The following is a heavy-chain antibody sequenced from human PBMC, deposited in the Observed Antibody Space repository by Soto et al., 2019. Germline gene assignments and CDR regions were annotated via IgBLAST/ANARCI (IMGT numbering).Heavy chain of an antibody. CDR2: IYSGGST. CDR3: ARAGGYYDSSGYRPALHAFDI. J-gene: IGHJ3*02. D-gene: IGHD3-22*01. V-gene: IGHV3-53*04. Sequence: GGSLRLSCAASGFTVSSNYMSWVRQAPGKGLEWVSVIYSGGSTYYADSVKGRFTISRHNSKNTLYLQMNSLRAEDTAVYYCARAGGYYDSSGYRPALHAFDIWGQGTMVTVSS. CDR1: GFTVSSNY.